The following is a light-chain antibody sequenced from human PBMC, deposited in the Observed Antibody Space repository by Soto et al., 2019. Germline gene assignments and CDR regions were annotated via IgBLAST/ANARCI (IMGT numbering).Light chain of an antibody. J-gene: IGLJ1*01. CDR2: DDD. CDR1: DIASTS. Sequence: SYELTQPPSVSVSPGQTATITCGAKDIASTSAHWYQQRPGQAPVLVVYDDDARPSGIPERFSGSNSGDTATLTISRVEPGDEADYYCQVWDITNDQQVFGTGTKVTVL. CDR3: QVWDITNDQQV. V-gene: IGLV3-21*02.